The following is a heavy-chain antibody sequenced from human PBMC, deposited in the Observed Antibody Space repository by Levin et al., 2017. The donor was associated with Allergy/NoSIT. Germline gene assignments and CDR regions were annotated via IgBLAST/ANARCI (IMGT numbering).Heavy chain of an antibody. CDR2: IYYSGST. V-gene: IGHV4-39*01. CDR3: ARREPRCGGDCNDAFDI. Sequence: GSLRLSCTVSGGSISSSSYYWGWIRQPPGKGLEWIGSIYYSGSTYYNPSLKSRVTISVDTSKNQFSLKLSSVTAADTAVYYCARREPRCGGDCNDAFDIWGQGTMVTVSS. CDR1: GGSISSSSYY. J-gene: IGHJ3*02. D-gene: IGHD2-21*02.